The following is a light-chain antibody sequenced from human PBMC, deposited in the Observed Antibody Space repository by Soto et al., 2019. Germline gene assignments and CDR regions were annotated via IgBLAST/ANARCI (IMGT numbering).Light chain of an antibody. CDR1: QGIGSA. CDR2: DAS. Sequence: AVQLTQSPSSLSASVGDRVTISCRASQGIGSALAWYQQNPGKAPKVLIYDASSLESGVPSRFSGSGSGTDFTLTISSLQPGDFATYYCQHYNTYPWTFGHGTKVDIK. CDR3: QHYNTYPWT. J-gene: IGKJ1*01. V-gene: IGKV1-13*02.